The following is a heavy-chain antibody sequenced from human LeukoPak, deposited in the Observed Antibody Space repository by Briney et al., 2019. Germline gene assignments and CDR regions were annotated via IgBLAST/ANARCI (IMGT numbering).Heavy chain of an antibody. CDR3: ARAPDYGGNSEGYFDY. Sequence: GGSLRLSCAASGFTFSSYAMHWVRQAPGKGLEYVSAISSNGGSTYYANSVKGRFTISRDNSNNTLYLQMNSLRAEDTAVYYCARAPDYGGNSEGYFDYWGQGTLVTVSS. J-gene: IGHJ4*02. V-gene: IGHV3-64*01. CDR1: GFTFSSYA. D-gene: IGHD4-23*01. CDR2: ISSNGGST.